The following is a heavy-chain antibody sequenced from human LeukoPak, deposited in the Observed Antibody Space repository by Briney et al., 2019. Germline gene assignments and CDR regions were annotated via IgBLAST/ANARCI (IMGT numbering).Heavy chain of an antibody. J-gene: IGHJ6*02. CDR1: GGSFSGYY. Sequence: SETLSLTCAVYGGSFSGYYWSWICQPPGKGLEWIGEINHSGSTNYNPSLKSRVTISVDTSKNQFSLKLSSVTAADTAVYYCARGPFRDYYGSGSSSSHYYYGMDVWGQGTTVTVSS. D-gene: IGHD3-10*01. V-gene: IGHV4-34*01. CDR2: INHSGST. CDR3: ARGPFRDYYGSGSSSSHYYYGMDV.